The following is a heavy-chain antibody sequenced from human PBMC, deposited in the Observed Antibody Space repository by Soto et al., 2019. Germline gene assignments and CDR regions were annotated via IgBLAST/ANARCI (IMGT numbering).Heavy chain of an antibody. D-gene: IGHD6-6*01. CDR2: IWYDGSNK. CDR1: GFTFSSYG. V-gene: IGHV3-33*01. J-gene: IGHJ6*02. Sequence: GGSLRLSCAASGFTFSSYGMHWVRQAPGKGLEWVAVIWYDGSNKYYADSVKGRFTISRDNSKNTLYLQMNSLRAEDTAVYYCARDRIAARLSVYYYYGMDVWGQGTTVTVSS. CDR3: ARDRIAARLSVYYYYGMDV.